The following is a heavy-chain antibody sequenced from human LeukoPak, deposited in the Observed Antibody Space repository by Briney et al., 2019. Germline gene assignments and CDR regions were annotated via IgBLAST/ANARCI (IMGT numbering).Heavy chain of an antibody. CDR2: IWSDGTNS. CDR3: VRDAQRGFDYSNSLRY. V-gene: IGHV3-33*08. D-gene: IGHD4-11*01. CDR1: GFIYSHYG. Sequence: GRSLRLSCAASGFIYSHYGMHWVHQAPGKGLEWVAVIWSDGTNSFYAGSVKGRFTISRDNSQRTLFLQMNSLRVEDTAMYYCVRDAQRGFDYSNSLRYWGHGTLVTVSS. J-gene: IGHJ4*01.